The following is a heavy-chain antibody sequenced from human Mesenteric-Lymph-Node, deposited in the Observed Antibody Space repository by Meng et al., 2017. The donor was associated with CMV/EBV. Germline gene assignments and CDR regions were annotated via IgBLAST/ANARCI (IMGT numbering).Heavy chain of an antibody. CDR2: ISWNSGGI. J-gene: IGHJ4*02. CDR1: GFNFDDYA. Sequence: GGSLRLSCVASGFNFDDYAMNWVRQTPGKGLEWVSVISWNSGGIGYADSVKGRFTISRDNAKKSLYLQMNSLRAEDTAVYYCARDELGDRPADSWGQGTLVTVSS. V-gene: IGHV3-9*01. D-gene: IGHD1-26*01. CDR3: ARDELGDRPADS.